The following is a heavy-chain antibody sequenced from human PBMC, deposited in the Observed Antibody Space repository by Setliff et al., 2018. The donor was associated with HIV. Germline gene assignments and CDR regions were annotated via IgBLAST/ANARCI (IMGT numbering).Heavy chain of an antibody. J-gene: IGHJ4*02. V-gene: IGHV4-39*07. CDR3: ARLVRGGSGHYFDY. D-gene: IGHD3-10*01. CDR2: VFYSGST. Sequence: TLSLTCAVSGVTFSSNNYYWGWIRQPPGKGLEWIGTVFYSGSTSYSPPLKSRVTISVDTSKNQFSLKLKSVTAADTALYYCARLVRGGSGHYFDYWGQGKLVTSPQ. CDR1: GVTFSSNNYY.